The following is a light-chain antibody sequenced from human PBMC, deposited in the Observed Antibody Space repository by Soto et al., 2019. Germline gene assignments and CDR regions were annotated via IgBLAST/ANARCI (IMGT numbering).Light chain of an antibody. CDR2: EVT. CDR1: SSDVGYYDY. J-gene: IGLJ1*01. CDR3: TSYAGRNNFV. V-gene: IGLV2-8*01. Sequence: QSVLTQPPSASGFPGQSVTISCTGTSSDVGYYDYVSWYQQHPGKAPKLVIYEVTKRPSGVPDRVSDSKSGNTSSLTVSPLRPYDAADHSCTSYAGRNNFVFGSGTKGTV.